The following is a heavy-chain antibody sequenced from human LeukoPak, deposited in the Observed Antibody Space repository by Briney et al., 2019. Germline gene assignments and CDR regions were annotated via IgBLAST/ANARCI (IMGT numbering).Heavy chain of an antibody. CDR3: ARVSYYDFWSGYYYYYYMDV. V-gene: IGHV4-4*07. CDR1: GGSISSYY. Sequence: SETLSLTCTVSGGSISSYYWSWIRQPAGKGLEWIGRIYTSGSTNYNPSLKSRVTMSVDTSKNQFSLKLSSVTAADTAVYYCARVSYYDFWSGYYYYYYMDVWGKGTTVTVSS. CDR2: IYTSGST. J-gene: IGHJ6*03. D-gene: IGHD3-3*01.